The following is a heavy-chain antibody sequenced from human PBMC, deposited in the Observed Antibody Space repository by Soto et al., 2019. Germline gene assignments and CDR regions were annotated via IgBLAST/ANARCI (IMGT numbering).Heavy chain of an antibody. V-gene: IGHV1-18*01. CDR3: ARGAFCGGAPGCRDMDV. J-gene: IGHJ6*02. CDR1: GYKFISHS. D-gene: IGHD2-21*01. Sequence: ASVKVSCKSSGYKFISHSITWVRQAPGQGLEWMGRISAYNGNTNYAQKLQGRVTMTTDTSTNTAYMELRSLRSDDTAVYYCARGAFCGGAPGCRDMDVWGQGTTVTVSS. CDR2: ISAYNGNT.